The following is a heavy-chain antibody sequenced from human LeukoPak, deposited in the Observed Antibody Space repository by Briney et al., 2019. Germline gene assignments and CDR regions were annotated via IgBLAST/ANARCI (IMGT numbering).Heavy chain of an antibody. CDR3: ATPRVAAAGNHADY. D-gene: IGHD6-13*01. Sequence: ASVKVSRKXSGYTFTSYDINWVRQATGQGLEWMGWMNPNSGNTGYAQKFQGRVTMTRNTSISTAYMELSSLRSEDTAVYYCATPRVAAAGNHADYWGQGTLVTVSS. J-gene: IGHJ4*02. CDR1: GYTFTSYD. CDR2: MNPNSGNT. V-gene: IGHV1-8*01.